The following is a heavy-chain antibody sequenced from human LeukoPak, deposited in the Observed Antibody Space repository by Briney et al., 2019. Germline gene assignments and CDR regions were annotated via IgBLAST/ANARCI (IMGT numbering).Heavy chain of an antibody. V-gene: IGHV1-18*01. CDR3: ARDGGAYCGGDCYPLDY. CDR2: ISAYNGNT. CDR1: GYTFTSYG. D-gene: IGHD2-21*02. Sequence: ASVKVSCKASGYTFTSYGISWVRQAPGQELEWMGWISAYNGNTNYAQKLQGRVTMTTDTSTSTAYMELRSLRSDDTAVYYCARDGGAYCGGDCYPLDYWGQGTLVTVSS. J-gene: IGHJ4*02.